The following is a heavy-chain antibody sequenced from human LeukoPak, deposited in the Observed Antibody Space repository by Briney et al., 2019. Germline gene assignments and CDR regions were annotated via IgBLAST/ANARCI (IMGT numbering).Heavy chain of an antibody. CDR3: ARWATAGTFDY. CDR1: GGSIRSSYYY. Sequence: SETLSLTCTVSGGSIRSSYYYWGWIRQPPGKGLEWIGSIYDSGSTYYNPSLKSRVTISVDTSKNQFSLKLNSVTAADTAVYYCARWATAGTFDYWGQGTLVTVSS. CDR2: IYDSGST. D-gene: IGHD6-19*01. V-gene: IGHV4-39*01. J-gene: IGHJ4*02.